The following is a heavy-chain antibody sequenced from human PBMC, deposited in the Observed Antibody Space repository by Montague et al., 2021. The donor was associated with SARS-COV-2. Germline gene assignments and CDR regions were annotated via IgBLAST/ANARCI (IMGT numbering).Heavy chain of an antibody. Sequence: SETLSLTCTVSGGFISSSNYYWDWIRQPPGKGLEWIGSIYDRGSTYYXXXLKSRVTISVDTSKNHFSLKLSSVTAADTAVYYCARRGRKLLPVATTIGGFDIWGQGTMVTVSS. D-gene: IGHD5-12*01. CDR1: GGFISSSNYY. CDR2: IYDRGST. V-gene: IGHV4-39*02. CDR3: ARRGRKLLPVATTIGGFDI. J-gene: IGHJ3*02.